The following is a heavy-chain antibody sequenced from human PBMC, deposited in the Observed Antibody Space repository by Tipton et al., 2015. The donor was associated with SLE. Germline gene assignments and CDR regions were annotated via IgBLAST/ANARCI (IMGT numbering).Heavy chain of an antibody. CDR2: LSYNGGYT. D-gene: IGHD6-13*01. CDR3: AKDLWPGISAAADNWLDP. CDR1: GFIFSSYA. J-gene: IGHJ5*02. Sequence: SLRLSCAASGFIFSSYAMHWVRQAPGKGLEWVAVLSYNGGYTYYSDSVKGRFTISRDNSNNSLFLQMHSLRGDDTAVYYCAKDLWPGISAAADNWLDPWGQGTLVIVSS. V-gene: IGHV3-30*18.